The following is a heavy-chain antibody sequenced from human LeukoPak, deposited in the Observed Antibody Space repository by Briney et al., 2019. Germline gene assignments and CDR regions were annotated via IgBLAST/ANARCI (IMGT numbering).Heavy chain of an antibody. J-gene: IGHJ3*02. CDR2: IYHSGST. CDR3: ARGDAFDI. V-gene: IGHV4-38-2*01. Sequence: SETLSLTCAVSGYSISSGYYWGWIRQPPGKGLEWIGSIYHSGSTYYTPSLKRRVTISVDTSKNQFSLKLSSVTAADTAVYYCARGDAFDIWGQGAMVTVSS. CDR1: GYSISSGYY.